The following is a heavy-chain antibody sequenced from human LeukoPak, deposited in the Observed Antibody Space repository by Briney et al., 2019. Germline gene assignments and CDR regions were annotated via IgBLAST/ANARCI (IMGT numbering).Heavy chain of an antibody. D-gene: IGHD1-26*01. J-gene: IGHJ2*01. CDR1: GGSISSRSYY. V-gene: IGHV4-39*07. CDR2: IYYSGST. Sequence: SETLSLICTVSGGSISSRSYYWAWIRQPPGKGLEWIGTIYYSGSTYYNPSLKSPVTISVDMSRNQFSLKLSSVTAADTAVYYCASEGAPVWYFDLWGRGTLVTVSS. CDR3: ASEGAPVWYFDL.